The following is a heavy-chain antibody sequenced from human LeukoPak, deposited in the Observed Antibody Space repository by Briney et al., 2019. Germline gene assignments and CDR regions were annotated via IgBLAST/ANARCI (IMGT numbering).Heavy chain of an antibody. J-gene: IGHJ3*02. V-gene: IGHV3-23*01. CDR1: GFTFSSYA. CDR2: IGHTGSSI. Sequence: GGSLRLSCAASGFTFSSYAMSWVRQAPGKGLEWVSIIGHTGSSIYYADSVKGRFTISRDNSNNTLSLQMNSLRAEDTAVYYCAKSLLWFGELGDAFDIWGQGTMVTVSS. D-gene: IGHD3-10*01. CDR3: AKSLLWFGELGDAFDI.